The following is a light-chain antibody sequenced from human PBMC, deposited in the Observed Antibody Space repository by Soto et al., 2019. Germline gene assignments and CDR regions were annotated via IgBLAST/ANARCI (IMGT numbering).Light chain of an antibody. J-gene: IGLJ3*02. V-gene: IGLV2-14*02. CDR3: GTWGWGLRV. CDR1: NGDVGSYDL. CDR2: EVN. Sequence: QSVLTQPASVSGSPGQSITISCTGTNGDVGSYDLVSWYQRYPGEAPKLIIYEVNKRPSGIPDRFSGSTSGPSATLTITAVQVGDEAEYYCGTWGWGLRVFGAGTKLTVL.